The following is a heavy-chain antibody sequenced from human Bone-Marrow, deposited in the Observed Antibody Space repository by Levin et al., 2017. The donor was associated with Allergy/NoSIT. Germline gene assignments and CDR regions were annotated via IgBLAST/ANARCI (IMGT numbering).Heavy chain of an antibody. Sequence: GGSLRLSCAASGFTFSSYAMHWVRQAPGKGLEWVAVISYDGSNKYYADSVKGRFTISRDNSKNTLYLQMNSLRAEDTAVYYCARDRDSGFDYWGQGTLVTVSS. V-gene: IGHV3-30-3*01. J-gene: IGHJ4*02. CDR1: GFTFSSYA. CDR2: ISYDGSNK. CDR3: ARDRDSGFDY. D-gene: IGHD2-15*01.